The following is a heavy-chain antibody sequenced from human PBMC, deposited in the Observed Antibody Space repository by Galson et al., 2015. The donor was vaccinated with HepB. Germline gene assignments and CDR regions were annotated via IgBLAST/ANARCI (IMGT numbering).Heavy chain of an antibody. CDR1: GGTFSSYA. J-gene: IGHJ4*02. V-gene: IGHV1-69*13. Sequence: SVKVSCKASGGTFSSYAISWVRQAPGQGLEWMGGIIPIFGTANYAQKFQGRVTITADESTSTAYMELSSLRSEDTAVYYCASAYVDTAMVTDYWGQGTLVTVSS. CDR2: IIPIFGTA. CDR3: ASAYVDTAMVTDY. D-gene: IGHD5-18*01.